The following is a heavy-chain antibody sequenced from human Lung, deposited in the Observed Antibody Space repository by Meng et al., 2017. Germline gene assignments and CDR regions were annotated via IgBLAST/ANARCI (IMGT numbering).Heavy chain of an antibody. V-gene: IGHV4-34*01. D-gene: IGHD4-11*01. J-gene: IGHJ4*02. CDR3: ARGPTTMAHDFDY. CDR2: INHSGST. Sequence: QWQLRGGGAVPLTPPDSLSPACGVSGGSFRGYYWGWIRQPPGKGLEWIGEINHSGSTNYNPSLESRATISVDTSQNNLSLKLSSVTAADSAVYYCARGPTTMAHDFDYWGQGTLVTVSS. CDR1: GGSFRGYY.